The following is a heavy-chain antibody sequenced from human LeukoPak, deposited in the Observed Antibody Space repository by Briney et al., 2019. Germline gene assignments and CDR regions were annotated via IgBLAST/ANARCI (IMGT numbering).Heavy chain of an antibody. CDR1: GGSISSSSYY. CDR3: ARRGSGRNWFDP. J-gene: IGHJ5*02. V-gene: IGHV4-39*01. D-gene: IGHD6-19*01. Sequence: SETLSLTCTVSGGSISSSSYYWGWIRQPPGKGLEWIGSIYYSGSTYYNSSLKSRVTISVDTSKNKFALKLNSVTAADTAVYYCARRGSGRNWFDPWGQGTLATVSS. CDR2: IYYSGST.